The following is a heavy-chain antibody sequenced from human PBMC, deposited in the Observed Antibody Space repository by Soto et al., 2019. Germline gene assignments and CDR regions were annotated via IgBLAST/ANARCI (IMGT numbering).Heavy chain of an antibody. CDR1: GGSFSGYY. CDR3: ARGPIRPYYYGSGSYYAEYFQH. Sequence: SETLSLTCAVYGGSFSGYYWSWIRQPPGKGLEWIGEINHSGSTNYNPSLKSRVTISVDTSKNQFSLKLSSVTAADTAVYYCARGPIRPYYYGSGSYYAEYFQHWGQGTLVTVSS. V-gene: IGHV4-34*01. J-gene: IGHJ1*01. CDR2: INHSGST. D-gene: IGHD3-10*01.